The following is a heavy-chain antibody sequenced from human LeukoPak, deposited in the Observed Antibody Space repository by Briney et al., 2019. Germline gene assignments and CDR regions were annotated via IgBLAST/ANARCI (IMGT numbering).Heavy chain of an antibody. D-gene: IGHD6-13*01. V-gene: IGHV3-9*01. J-gene: IGHJ4*02. CDR3: AKASTPGIAAAGAIFDY. CDR2: ISWNSGSI. CDR1: GFTFDDYA. Sequence: GGSLRLSCAASGFTFDDYAMHWVRQAPGKGLEWVSGISWNSGSIGYADSVKGRFTISRDNSKNTLYLQMNSLRAEDTAVYYCAKASTPGIAAAGAIFDYWGQGTLVTVSS.